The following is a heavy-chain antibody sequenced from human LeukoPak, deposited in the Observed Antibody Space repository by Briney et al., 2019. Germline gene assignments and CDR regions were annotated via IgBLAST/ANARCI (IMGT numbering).Heavy chain of an antibody. V-gene: IGHV1-8*01. CDR3: TRAIRHQLLSDY. Sequence: AAVQVSCKASGYTFSNFDINWVRQATGQGPEWMGWMNPESGNTGYAQKFQGRVTMTRDSSKSTAYMELISLRFEDTAIYYCTRAIRHQLLSDYWGQGTLVTVPS. D-gene: IGHD2-2*01. CDR2: MNPESGNT. J-gene: IGHJ4*02. CDR1: GYTFSNFD.